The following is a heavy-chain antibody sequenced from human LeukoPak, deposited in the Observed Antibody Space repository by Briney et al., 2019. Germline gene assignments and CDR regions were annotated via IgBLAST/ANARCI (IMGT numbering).Heavy chain of an antibody. Sequence: ASVKVSCKVSGYTLTELSMHWVRQAPGKGLEWMGGFDPEDGETIYAQKFQGRVTMTEDTSTDTAYMELSSLRSEDTAVYYCATLPLLWFGELLSTNWFDPWGQGTLVTVSS. CDR3: ATLPLLWFGELLSTNWFDP. D-gene: IGHD3-10*01. CDR1: GYTLTELS. J-gene: IGHJ5*02. V-gene: IGHV1-24*01. CDR2: FDPEDGET.